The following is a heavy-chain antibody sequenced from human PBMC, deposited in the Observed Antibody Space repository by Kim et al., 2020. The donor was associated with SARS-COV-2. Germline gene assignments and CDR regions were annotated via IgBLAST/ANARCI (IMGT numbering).Heavy chain of an antibody. CDR3: AKDIRNRRITMVRGGIEY. CDR2: ISGDGGST. CDR1: GFTFDDYA. V-gene: IGHV3-43*02. D-gene: IGHD3-10*01. Sequence: GGSLRLSCAASGFTFDDYAMHWVRQAPGKGLEWVSLISGDGGSTYYADSVKGRFTISRDNSKNSLYLQMNSLRTEDTALYYCAKDIRNRRITMVRGGIEYWGQGTLVTVSS. J-gene: IGHJ4*02.